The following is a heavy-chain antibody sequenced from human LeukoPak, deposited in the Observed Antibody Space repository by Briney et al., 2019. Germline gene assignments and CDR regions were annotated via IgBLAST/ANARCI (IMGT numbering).Heavy chain of an antibody. J-gene: IGHJ4*02. CDR2: IIPIFGTA. CDR1: GGTFSSYA. CDR3: ARHYPMGEYYFDY. D-gene: IGHD1-26*01. Sequence: SVKVSCKASGGTFSSYAISWVRQAPGQGLEWMGGIIPIFGTANYAQKFQGRVTITTDESTSTAYMELSSLRSEDTAVYYCARHYPMGEYYFDYWGQGNLVTVSS. V-gene: IGHV1-69*05.